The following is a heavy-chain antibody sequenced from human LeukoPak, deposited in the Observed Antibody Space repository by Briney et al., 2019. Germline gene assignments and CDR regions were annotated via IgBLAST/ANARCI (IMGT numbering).Heavy chain of an antibody. V-gene: IGHV3-48*03. J-gene: IGHJ4*02. Sequence: GGSLRLSCAVSGFTFSSYGMHWVRQAPGKGLEWLSYISSSGSTIYYADSLKGRFTISRDNAKNSLYLQMNSLRAEDTAVYYCARDTQYGDYVDYWGQGTLVTVSS. CDR1: GFTFSSYG. CDR2: ISSSGSTI. CDR3: ARDTQYGDYVDY. D-gene: IGHD4-17*01.